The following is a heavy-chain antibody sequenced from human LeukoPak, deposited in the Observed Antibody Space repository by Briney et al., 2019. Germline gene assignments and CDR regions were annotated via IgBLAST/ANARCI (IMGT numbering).Heavy chain of an antibody. D-gene: IGHD6-19*01. V-gene: IGHV3-23*01. CDR1: GFTLSSYA. Sequence: PGGSLRLSCAASGFTLSSYAMRSVRQARGWGLGWDSAILGSGVSTYYAATVKGQFTISIDNSKNTPYLKMNSLRAEDTAVYNGAKRGADDRRGAVAGKGTFDYWGQGTLVTVSS. CDR3: AKRGADDRRGAVAGKGTFDY. J-gene: IGHJ4*02. CDR2: ILGSGVST.